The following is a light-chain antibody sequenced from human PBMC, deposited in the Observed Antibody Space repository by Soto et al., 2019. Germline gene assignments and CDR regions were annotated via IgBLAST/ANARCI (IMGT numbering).Light chain of an antibody. J-gene: IGKJ1*01. CDR1: QSVSSN. V-gene: IGKV3-15*01. Sequence: IVMTQSPATLSVSPGERATLSCRASQSVSSNLAWYQQKPGQAPRLLIYGASTRGTGIPARFSGSGSGTEFTLTISSLQSEDFAVYYCQQYNNWPLTFGQGTKVEIK. CDR2: GAS. CDR3: QQYNNWPLT.